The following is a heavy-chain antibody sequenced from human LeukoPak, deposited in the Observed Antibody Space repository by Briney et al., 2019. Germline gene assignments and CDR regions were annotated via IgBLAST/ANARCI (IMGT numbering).Heavy chain of an antibody. J-gene: IGHJ5*02. V-gene: IGHV1-18*01. CDR2: ISAYNGNT. Sequence: ASVKVSCKASGYTFTSYGISWVRQAPGQGLEWMGWISAYNGNTNYAQKLQGRVTMTTDTSTSTAYMELRSLRSDDTAVYYCARARDYYGSELKSWFDPWGQGTLVTVSS. CDR1: GYTFTSYG. CDR3: ARARDYYGSELKSWFDP. D-gene: IGHD3-10*01.